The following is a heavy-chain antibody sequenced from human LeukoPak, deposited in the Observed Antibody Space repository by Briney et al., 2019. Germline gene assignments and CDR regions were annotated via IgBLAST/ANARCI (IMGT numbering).Heavy chain of an antibody. CDR3: ARLSYDGEGY. J-gene: IGHJ4*02. V-gene: IGHV1-18*01. CDR1: GYTFTTYG. D-gene: IGHD3-10*01. Sequence: GASVKVSCKTSGYTFTTYGISWVRQAPGQSLEYMGWISAFTGNTNYAQKFQGRVAMTMDTSTSTVEMELTRLKFDDTAVYFCARLSYDGEGYWGQGTRVTVSS. CDR2: ISAFTGNT.